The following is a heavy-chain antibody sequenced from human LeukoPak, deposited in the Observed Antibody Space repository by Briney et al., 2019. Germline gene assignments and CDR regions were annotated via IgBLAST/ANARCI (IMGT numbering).Heavy chain of an antibody. J-gene: IGHJ1*01. Sequence: ASVKVSCKASGYTFTSNYIHWVRQAPGQGLEWMGMIYPRDGSTSYAQKFQGRVTVTRNTSTSTVHMELSGLRAEDTALYYCARAYKDRSLAGKKEFFQHWGQGTLVTVSS. D-gene: IGHD6-19*01. CDR2: IYPRDGST. V-gene: IGHV1-46*01. CDR1: GYTFTSNY. CDR3: ARAYKDRSLAGKKEFFQH.